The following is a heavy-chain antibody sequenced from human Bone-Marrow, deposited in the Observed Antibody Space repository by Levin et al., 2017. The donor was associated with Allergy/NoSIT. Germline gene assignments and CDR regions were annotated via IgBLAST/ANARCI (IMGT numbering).Heavy chain of an antibody. Sequence: KPSETLSLTCAVSGDSIRSYFWSWIRQPPGKKLEWIGYSHYTGSFNYNPSLKGRVTVSVDTSKNQFSLNLNSVTAADTATYFCARQRDGDYQTRYCDLWGRGTLVTVAS. D-gene: IGHD4-17*01. V-gene: IGHV4-59*08. J-gene: IGHJ2*01. CDR2: SHYTGSF. CDR1: GDSIRSYF. CDR3: ARQRDGDYQTRYCDL.